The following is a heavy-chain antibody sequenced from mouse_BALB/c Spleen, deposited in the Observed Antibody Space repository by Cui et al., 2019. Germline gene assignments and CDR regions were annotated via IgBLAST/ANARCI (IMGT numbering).Heavy chain of an antibody. CDR1: GYTFTGYW. CDR3: ARYDYYGSSYFDY. D-gene: IGHD1-1*01. Sequence: LQPPAALLMTPAASEQSSCKASGYTFTGYWMHWVKQRPGRGLEWIGRIDPNSGGTKYNEKFKSKATLTVDKPSSTAYMQLSSLTSEDSAVYYCARYDYYGSSYFDYWGQGTTLTVSS. CDR2: IDPNSGGT. J-gene: IGHJ2*01. V-gene: IGHV1-72*01.